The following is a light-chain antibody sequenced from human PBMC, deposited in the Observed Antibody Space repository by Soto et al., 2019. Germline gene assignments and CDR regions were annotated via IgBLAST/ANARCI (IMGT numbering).Light chain of an antibody. J-gene: IGKJ2*01. CDR1: QSVRYN. V-gene: IGKV3-15*01. CDR2: DTS. Sequence: EIVMTQSPATLSVSPGERATLSCRASQSVRYNLAWYQQKPGQAPRLLIYDTSTRATGIPARFFGSGSETDFTLTIDSLQSEDFAVYYCQQYYNWPPYTFGQGTKLEIK. CDR3: QQYYNWPPYT.